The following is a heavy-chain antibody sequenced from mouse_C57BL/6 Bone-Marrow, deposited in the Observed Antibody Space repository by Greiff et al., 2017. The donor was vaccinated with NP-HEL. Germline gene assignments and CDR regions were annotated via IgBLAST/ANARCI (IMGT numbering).Heavy chain of an antibody. J-gene: IGHJ3*01. CDR1: GYTFTSYW. V-gene: IGHV1-5*01. CDR3: TGTAYSNFPFAD. CDR2: IYPGNSDT. D-gene: IGHD2-5*01. Sequence: EVKLLESGTVLVRPGASVKMSCKTSGYTFTSYWMHWVKQRPGQGLEWIGAIYPGNSDTSYNQKFKGKAKLTAVTSASTAYMELSSLTNDDSAVYYCTGTAYSNFPFADWGQGTLVTVSA.